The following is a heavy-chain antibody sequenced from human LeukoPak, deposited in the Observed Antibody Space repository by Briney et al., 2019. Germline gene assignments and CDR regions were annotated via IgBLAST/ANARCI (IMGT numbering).Heavy chain of an antibody. CDR3: ARVLDDSSSNYQTLVY. D-gene: IGHD6-6*01. V-gene: IGHV3-7*01. J-gene: IGHJ4*02. Sequence: GGSLRLSCVVSGFTFSNFWMTWVRQAPGKGLEWVANIKQDGSEKNYLRSVKGRFLISRDNAKNSLYLQLSALRAEDRAVYYCARVLDDSSSNYQTLVYWGQGTLVSVSS. CDR2: IKQDGSEK. CDR1: GFTFSNFW.